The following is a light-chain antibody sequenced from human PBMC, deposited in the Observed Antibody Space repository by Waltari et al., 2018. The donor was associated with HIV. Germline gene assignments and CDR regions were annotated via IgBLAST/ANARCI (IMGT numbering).Light chain of an antibody. CDR1: KLGDKY. CDR3: QAWDSNTVV. Sequence: SYELTQPPSVSVSPGQTASISCSGDKLGDKYASWYQQRPGQSPIVVIHQDTKRPSGIPERFSGANSGTTATLTVSGTQAMDEADYYCQAWDSNTVVFGGGTKLTVL. V-gene: IGLV3-1*01. CDR2: QDT. J-gene: IGLJ2*01.